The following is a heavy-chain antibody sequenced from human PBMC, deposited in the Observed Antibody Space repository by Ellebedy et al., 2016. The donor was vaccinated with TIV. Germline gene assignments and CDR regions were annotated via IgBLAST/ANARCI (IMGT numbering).Heavy chain of an antibody. CDR1: GFIFSNYG. Sequence: GGSLRLXCAASGFIFSNYGMHWVRQAPGKGLEWAAVIWYDGSNKYYADSLKGRFTISRDNSKNTVYLQMNSLRVEDTAVYYCAKIYGSGSPASAFDIWGQGTMVTVSS. V-gene: IGHV3-33*06. D-gene: IGHD3-10*01. CDR2: IWYDGSNK. CDR3: AKIYGSGSPASAFDI. J-gene: IGHJ3*02.